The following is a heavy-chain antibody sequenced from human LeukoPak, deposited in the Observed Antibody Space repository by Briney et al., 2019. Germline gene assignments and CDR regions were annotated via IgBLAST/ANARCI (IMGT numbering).Heavy chain of an antibody. J-gene: IGHJ6*03. V-gene: IGHV1-8*01. CDR3: ARGFYCSSTSCYKEARSYYYYYMDV. Sequence: ASVKVSCKASGYTFTSYDINWVRQATGQGLEWMGWMNPNSGNTGYAQKLQGRVTMTTDTSTSTAYMELRSLRSDDTAMYYCARGFYCSSTSCYKEARSYYYYYMDVWGKGTTVTASS. CDR2: MNPNSGNT. CDR1: GYTFTSYD. D-gene: IGHD2-2*02.